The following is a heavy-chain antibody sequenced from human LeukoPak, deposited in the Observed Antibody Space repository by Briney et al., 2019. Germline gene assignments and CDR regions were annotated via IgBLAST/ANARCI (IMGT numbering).Heavy chain of an antibody. D-gene: IGHD3-10*01. CDR1: GGSISSYY. V-gene: IGHV4-59*01. CDR3: AREVWFGVLRYFDY. CDR2: IYYSGST. J-gene: IGHJ4*02. Sequence: PSETLSLTCTVSGGSISSYYWSWIRQPPGKGLEWIGYIYYSGSTNYNPSLKSRVTISVDTSKNQFSLKLSSVTAADTAVYYCAREVWFGVLRYFDYWGQGTLVTVSS.